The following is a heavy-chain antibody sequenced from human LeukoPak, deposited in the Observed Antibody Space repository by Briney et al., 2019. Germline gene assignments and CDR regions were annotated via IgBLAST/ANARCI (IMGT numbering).Heavy chain of an antibody. Sequence: GRSLRLSCAASGFTFGSYGMHWVRQAPGKGLEWVALISYDGTNKYYGDSVKGRFTISRDKSKNTLFLQMNSLRAEDTAVYYCAKASIAAAGGYFQHWGQGTLVTVSS. CDR3: AKASIAAAGGYFQH. D-gene: IGHD6-13*01. V-gene: IGHV3-30*18. CDR1: GFTFGSYG. CDR2: ISYDGTNK. J-gene: IGHJ1*01.